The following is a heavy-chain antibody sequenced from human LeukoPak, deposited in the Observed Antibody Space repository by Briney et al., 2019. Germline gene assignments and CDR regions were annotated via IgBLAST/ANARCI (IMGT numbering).Heavy chain of an antibody. V-gene: IGHV4-59*01. Sequence: PSETLSLTCTVSGGSFSNYYWTWIRQPPGKGLEWIGYIHNNGNTSYSPSLMSRVTISLDTSKNQFSLNLKSVTAADTAVYYCAREWGKLGSDYWGQGILVTVSS. CDR1: GGSFSNYY. D-gene: IGHD1-26*01. CDR2: IHNNGNT. J-gene: IGHJ4*02. CDR3: AREWGKLGSDY.